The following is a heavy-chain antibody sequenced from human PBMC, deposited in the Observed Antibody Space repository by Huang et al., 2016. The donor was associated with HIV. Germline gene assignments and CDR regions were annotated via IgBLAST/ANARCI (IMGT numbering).Heavy chain of an antibody. J-gene: IGHJ2*01. CDR2: INDGGAT. Sequence: QVQLQQWGAGLLKPSETLSLTCAVHGGSVSGYYWSWIRQSPGKGLDWIGEINDGGATNYSPSLKGRVTMSMDASRNQFFLRLRSVTAADTGLYFCARSRYFQARTGNFDLWGRGSLVTVSS. V-gene: IGHV4-34*01. CDR3: ARSRYFQARTGNFDL. CDR1: GGSVSGYY. D-gene: IGHD1-1*01.